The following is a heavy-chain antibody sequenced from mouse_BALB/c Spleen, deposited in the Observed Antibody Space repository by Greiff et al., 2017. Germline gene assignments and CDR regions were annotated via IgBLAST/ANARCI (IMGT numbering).Heavy chain of an antibody. CDR2: IDPETGGT. J-gene: IGHJ4*01. CDR1: GYTFTDYE. Sequence: QVQLKQSGAELVRPGASVTLSCKASGYTFTDYEMHWVKQTPVHGLEWIGAIDPETGGTAYNQKFKGKATLTADKSSSTAYMELRSLTSEDSAVYYCTRERGNFSMDYWGQGTSVTVSS. CDR3: TRERGNFSMDY. D-gene: IGHD2-1*01. V-gene: IGHV1-15*01.